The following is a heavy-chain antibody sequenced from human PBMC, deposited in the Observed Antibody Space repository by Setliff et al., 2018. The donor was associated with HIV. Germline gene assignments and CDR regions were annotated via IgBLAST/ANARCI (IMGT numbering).Heavy chain of an antibody. CDR3: ARAYWTTGNDY. D-gene: IGHD1-1*01. J-gene: IGHJ4*02. Sequence: GESLKISCAASGFTLSDYWMHWVRQAPGKGLVWVSRINSDGRSNYADSMKGRFTISRDNARNTLFLQMNNLRAEDTAVYYCARAYWTTGNDYWGQGTLVTAPQ. V-gene: IGHV3-74*01. CDR1: GFTLSDYW. CDR2: INSDGRS.